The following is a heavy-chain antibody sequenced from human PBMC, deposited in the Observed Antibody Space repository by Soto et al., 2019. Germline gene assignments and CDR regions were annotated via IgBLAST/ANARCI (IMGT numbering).Heavy chain of an antibody. Sequence: GALVKVSCKASGYTFTSYGITWVRQAPGQGLEYMGWISAYNGNTNYAQKLQGRVTMTADTSTNTAYMELRSLRSDDTAVYYCARYCSGGSCDSNTAFDIWGQGTMVTVSS. V-gene: IGHV1-18*01. CDR1: GYTFTSYG. D-gene: IGHD2-15*01. CDR2: ISAYNGNT. CDR3: ARYCSGGSCDSNTAFDI. J-gene: IGHJ3*02.